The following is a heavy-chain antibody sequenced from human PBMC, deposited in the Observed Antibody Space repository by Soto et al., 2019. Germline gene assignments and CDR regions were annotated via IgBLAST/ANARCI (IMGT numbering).Heavy chain of an antibody. J-gene: IGHJ6*02. CDR1: GFTFSSYG. CDR3: AKERGRSFGYYYGMDV. D-gene: IGHD3-10*01. V-gene: IGHV3-30*18. CDR2: ISYDGSNK. Sequence: QVQLVESGGGVVQPGRSLRLSCAASGFTFSSYGMHWVRQAPGKGLEWVAVISYDGSNKYYADSVKGRFTISRDNSKNTLYLQMNGLRAEDTAVYYCAKERGRSFGYYYGMDVWGQGTTVTVSS.